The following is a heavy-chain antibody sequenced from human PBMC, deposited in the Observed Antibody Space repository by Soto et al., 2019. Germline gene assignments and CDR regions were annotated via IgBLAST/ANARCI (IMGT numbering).Heavy chain of an antibody. V-gene: IGHV4-30-4*01. CDR3: ARDSRYYYGSGSPNWFDP. Sequence: PSETLSLTCTVSGGSISSGDYYWSWIRQPPGKGLEWIGYIYYSGSTYYNPSLKSRVTISVDTSKNQFSLKLSSVTAADTAVYYCARDSRYYYGSGSPNWFDPWGQGTLVTVSS. D-gene: IGHD3-10*01. CDR1: GGSISSGDYY. J-gene: IGHJ5*02. CDR2: IYYSGST.